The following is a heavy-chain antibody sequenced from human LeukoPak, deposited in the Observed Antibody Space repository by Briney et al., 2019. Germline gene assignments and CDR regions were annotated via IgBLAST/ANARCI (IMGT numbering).Heavy chain of an antibody. CDR1: GFTFTNAW. J-gene: IGHJ4*02. CDR3: LKDFGGDDY. D-gene: IGHD3-3*01. Sequence: GGSLRLSCAASGFTFTNAWMTWVRQAPGKGPEWVGRIKSKSDGGTTDYAAPVKGRFTISRDDSKNTLYLQMNSLKTEDTAVYYCLKDFGGDDYGGQGTLVTVS. CDR2: IKSKSDGGTT. V-gene: IGHV3-15*01.